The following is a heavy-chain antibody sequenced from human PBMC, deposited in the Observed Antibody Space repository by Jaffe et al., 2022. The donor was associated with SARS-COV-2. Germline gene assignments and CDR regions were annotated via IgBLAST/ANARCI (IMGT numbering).Heavy chain of an antibody. J-gene: IGHJ6*02. Sequence: EVQLVESGGGLVQPGRSLRLSCAASGFTFDDYAMHWVRQAPGKGLEWVSGISWNSGSIGYADSVKGRFTISRDNAKNSLYLQMNSLRAEDTALYYCAKGGSPDYYYGMDVWGQGTTVTVSS. CDR3: AKGGSPDYYYGMDV. CDR1: GFTFDDYA. CDR2: ISWNSGSI. V-gene: IGHV3-9*01. D-gene: IGHD3-16*01.